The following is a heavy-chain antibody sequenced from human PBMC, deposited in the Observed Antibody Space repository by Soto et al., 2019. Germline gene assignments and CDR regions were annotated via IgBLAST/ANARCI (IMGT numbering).Heavy chain of an antibody. V-gene: IGHV1-18*04. D-gene: IGHD1-1*01. CDR3: ARGGQKNVYTSIGP. CDR2: ISTYKGNTNT. J-gene: IGHJ5*02. CDR1: TETFNNYG. Sequence: ASVKVSCKASTETFNNYGIAWVRQAPGQGLEWMGCISTYKGNTNTYHKKRFPGRFTRPSDSASNTAYMELRSLTPDVTAVYYCARGGQKNVYTSIGPWGQGTLVTVSS.